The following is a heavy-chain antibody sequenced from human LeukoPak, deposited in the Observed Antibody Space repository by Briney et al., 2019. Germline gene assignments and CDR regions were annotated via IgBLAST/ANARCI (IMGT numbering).Heavy chain of an antibody. Sequence: SETLSLTCAVYGGSFSGYYWSWIRQPPGKGLEWIGEINHSGSTNYNPSLKSRVTISVDTSKNQFSLKLSPVTAADTAVYYCARLRITIFGEVTTRPYYFDYWGQGTLVTVSS. J-gene: IGHJ4*02. D-gene: IGHD3-3*01. CDR3: ARLRITIFGEVTTRPYYFDY. CDR2: INHSGST. V-gene: IGHV4-34*01. CDR1: GGSFSGYY.